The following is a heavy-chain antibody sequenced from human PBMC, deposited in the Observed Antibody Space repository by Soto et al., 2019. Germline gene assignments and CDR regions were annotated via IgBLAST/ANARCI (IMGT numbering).Heavy chain of an antibody. V-gene: IGHV1-2*04. Sequence: ASVKVSCKASGYTFTGYYMHWVRQAPGQGLEWMGWINPNSGGTNYAQKFQGWVTMTRDTSISTAYMELSRLRSDDTAVYYCARAKLRYFDWTPFDYWGQGTLVTAPQ. CDR2: INPNSGGT. CDR3: ARAKLRYFDWTPFDY. D-gene: IGHD3-9*01. CDR1: GYTFTGYY. J-gene: IGHJ4*02.